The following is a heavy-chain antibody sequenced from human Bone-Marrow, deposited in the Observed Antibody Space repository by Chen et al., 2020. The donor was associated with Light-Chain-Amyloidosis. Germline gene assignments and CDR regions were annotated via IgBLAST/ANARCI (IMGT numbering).Heavy chain of an antibody. CDR1: GYTFPNYW. CDR3: ARRRDGYNFDY. D-gene: IGHD5-12*01. J-gene: IGHJ4*02. V-gene: IGHV5-51*01. Sequence: EVQLEQSGPEVKEPGESLKISCKGSGYTFPNYWIGWVRQMPGKGLVWMGVIYTDDSDAKYSPSFEGKVPISADKSITTAYLQWRSLKASDTAMYYCARRRDGYNFDYWGQGTLVTVSS. CDR2: IYTDDSDA.